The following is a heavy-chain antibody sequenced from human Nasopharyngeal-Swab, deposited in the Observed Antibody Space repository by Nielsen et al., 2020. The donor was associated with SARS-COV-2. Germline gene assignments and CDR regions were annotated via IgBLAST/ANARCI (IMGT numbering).Heavy chain of an antibody. J-gene: IGHJ3*02. CDR1: GFTFSSYG. V-gene: IGHV3-33*01. Sequence: GGSLRLSCAASGFTFSSYGMHWVRQAPGKGLEWVAVIWYDGSSKYYADSVKGRFTISRDNSKNTLYLQMNSLRAEDTAVYYCARDIPFAVTGTTPPDAFDIWGQGTMVTVSS. CDR2: IWYDGSSK. CDR3: ARDIPFAVTGTTPPDAFDI. D-gene: IGHD1-7*01.